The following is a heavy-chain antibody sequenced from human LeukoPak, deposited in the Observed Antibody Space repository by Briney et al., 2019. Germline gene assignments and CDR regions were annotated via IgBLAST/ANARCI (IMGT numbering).Heavy chain of an antibody. Sequence: PGGSLRFSCVASAFNLNHFEIHWDRQAPGKGLKGVSYISSSGTNIFYSDSVKGRFTISRDGAKGSVSLHLESLRSEDTATYYCARFLKHCNGDHCYSDFYSSGLDVWGLGTTVTVSS. J-gene: IGHJ6*02. CDR1: AFNLNHFE. CDR2: ISSSGTNI. V-gene: IGHV3-48*03. D-gene: IGHD2-15*01. CDR3: ARFLKHCNGDHCYSDFYSSGLDV.